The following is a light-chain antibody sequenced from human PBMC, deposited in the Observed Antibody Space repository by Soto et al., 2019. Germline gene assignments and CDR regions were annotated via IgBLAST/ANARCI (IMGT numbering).Light chain of an antibody. Sequence: EIGLKQSLATLSLSPGGRATLSCRASQSLTSTYLAWYQQKPGQAPRLVIYDASSRATGIPDRFSGSGSGTDFTLTISILEPEDFAVYYCQQYGDSPRRFGQGTKVDIK. CDR3: QQYGDSPRR. J-gene: IGKJ1*01. CDR1: QSLTSTY. CDR2: DAS. V-gene: IGKV3-20*01.